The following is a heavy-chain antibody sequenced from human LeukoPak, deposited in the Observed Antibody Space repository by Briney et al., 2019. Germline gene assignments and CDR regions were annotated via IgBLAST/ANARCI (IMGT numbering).Heavy chain of an antibody. CDR1: GFTFSSYA. V-gene: IGHV3-23*01. D-gene: IGHD3-22*01. J-gene: IGHJ3*02. CDR2: ISGSGGAT. CDR3: ASPKMKLLLRDAFDI. Sequence: GGSLRLSCAASGFTFSSYAMSWVRQAPGKGLEWVSAISGSGGATYYADSVKGRFTISRDKSKNPLYPQMNSLRAEDTAVYYCASPKMKLLLRDAFDIWGQGAMVTVSS.